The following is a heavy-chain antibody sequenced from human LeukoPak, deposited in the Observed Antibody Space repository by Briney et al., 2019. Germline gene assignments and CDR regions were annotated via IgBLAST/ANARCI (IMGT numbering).Heavy chain of an antibody. V-gene: IGHV3-30*03. CDR1: GFTFSSSV. J-gene: IGHJ4*02. CDR2: ISYDGRDK. D-gene: IGHD3-9*01. CDR3: ARETGNYYFDF. Sequence: ERSLRLSCAASGFTFSSSVMHWVRQAPGKGLEWVAAISYDGRDKYFADSVKGRFTISRDNSKNTVDLQVNGLRAEDTAVYYCARETGNYYFDFWGQGTLVTVSS.